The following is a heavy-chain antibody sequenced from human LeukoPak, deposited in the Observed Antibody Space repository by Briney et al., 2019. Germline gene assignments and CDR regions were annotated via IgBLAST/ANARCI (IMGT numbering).Heavy chain of an antibody. CDR2: FDPEDGET. D-gene: IGHD6-13*01. Sequence: GASVKVSCKVSGYTLTELSMHWVRQAPGKGLEWMGGFDPEDGETIYAQKFQGRVTMTEDTSTDTAYMELSSLRSEDTAVYYCATDLVTAATFGYYFDYWGQGTLVTVSS. CDR1: GYTLTELS. V-gene: IGHV1-24*01. J-gene: IGHJ4*02. CDR3: ATDLVTAATFGYYFDY.